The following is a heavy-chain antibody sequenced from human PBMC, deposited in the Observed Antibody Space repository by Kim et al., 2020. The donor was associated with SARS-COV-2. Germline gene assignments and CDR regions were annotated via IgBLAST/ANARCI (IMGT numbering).Heavy chain of an antibody. CDR1: GFTFSSYA. D-gene: IGHD2-2*02. V-gene: IGHV3-23*01. Sequence: GGSLRLSCAASGFTFSSYAMSWVRQAPGKGLEWVSAISGSGGSTYYADSVKGRFTISRDNSKNTLYLQMNSLRAEDTAVYYCAKDYIPKTDRPYCSITSCYSPVDYWGQGTLVTVSS. CDR2: ISGSGGST. CDR3: AKDYIPKTDRPYCSITSCYSPVDY. J-gene: IGHJ4*02.